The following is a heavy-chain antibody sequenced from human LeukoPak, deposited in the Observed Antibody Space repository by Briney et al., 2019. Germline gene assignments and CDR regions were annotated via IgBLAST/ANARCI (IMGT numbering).Heavy chain of an antibody. J-gene: IGHJ4*02. CDR2: IYYSGST. CDR1: GGSISSYY. V-gene: IGHV4-59*12. D-gene: IGHD5-12*01. CDR3: ARDGGYDC. Sequence: PSETLSLTCTVSGGSISSYYWSWIRQPPGKGLEWIGYIYYSGSTYYNPSLKSRVSISIDTSKNQFSLNLSSVTAADTAVYYCARDGGYDCWGQGTLVTVSS.